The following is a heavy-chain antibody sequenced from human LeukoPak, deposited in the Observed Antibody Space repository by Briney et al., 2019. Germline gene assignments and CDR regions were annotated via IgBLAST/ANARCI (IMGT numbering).Heavy chain of an antibody. J-gene: IGHJ4*02. CDR1: GGSISSGSYS. D-gene: IGHD7-27*01. V-gene: IGHV4-30-2*01. CDR3: ARFSPRAMGNYLDF. CDR2: IYPRGST. Sequence: SETLSLTCAVSGGSISSGSYSGSWIRQPPGKGLEWIGYIYPRGSTYYNPSLKSRVILSLDKSANQFSLNLSSVTAADTAVYYCARFSPRAMGNYLDFWGQGTLVTVSS.